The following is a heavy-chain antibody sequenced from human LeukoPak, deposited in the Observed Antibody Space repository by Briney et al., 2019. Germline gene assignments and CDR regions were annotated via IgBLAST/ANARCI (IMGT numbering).Heavy chain of an antibody. V-gene: IGHV1-8*01. CDR1: GYTFTSYD. CDR2: MNPNSGNT. D-gene: IGHD3-3*01. CDR3: ESVRVFGVVINVY. J-gene: IGHJ4*02. Sequence: ASVKVSCKASGYTFTSYDINWVRQATGQGLEWMGWMNPNSGNTGYAQKFQSRVTMTEDTSTDTAYMELSSLRSEDTAVYYCESVRVFGVVINVYWGQGTLVTVSS.